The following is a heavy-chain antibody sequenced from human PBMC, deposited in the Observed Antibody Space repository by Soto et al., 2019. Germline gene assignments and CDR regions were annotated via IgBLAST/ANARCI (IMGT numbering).Heavy chain of an antibody. V-gene: IGHV6-1*01. CDR3: AVSMVRGVIMHYYGMDV. CDR1: VDSVSSNSAA. CDR2: TYYRSKWYN. Sequence: PSQTLSLTCAISVDSVSSNSAAWNWIRQSPSRGLEWLGRTYYRSKWYNDYAVSVKSRITINPDTSKNQFSLQLNSVTPEDTAVYYCAVSMVRGVIMHYYGMDVWGQGTTVTVSS. J-gene: IGHJ6*02. D-gene: IGHD3-10*01.